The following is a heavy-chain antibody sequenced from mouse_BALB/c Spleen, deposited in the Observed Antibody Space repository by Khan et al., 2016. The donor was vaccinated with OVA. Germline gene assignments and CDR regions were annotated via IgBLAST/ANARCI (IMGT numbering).Heavy chain of an antibody. CDR3: ARMARTIN. J-gene: IGHJ2*01. V-gene: IGHV5-6-3*01. Sequence: EVKLVESGGGLVQPGGSLKLSCAASGFTFSSYGMSWVRQTPDKRLELVATINSNGGSTYYPDSVKGRFTISRDNAKNTLYLQMSSLKSEDTAMYYCARMARTINGGQGTTLTVSS. CDR2: INSNGGST. CDR1: GFTFSSYG.